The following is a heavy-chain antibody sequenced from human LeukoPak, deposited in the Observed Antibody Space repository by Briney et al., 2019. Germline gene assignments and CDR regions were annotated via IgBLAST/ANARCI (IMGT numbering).Heavy chain of an antibody. CDR2: ITPSGGT. V-gene: IGHV1-2*02. CDR3: ARDRYGDGFAHFDY. J-gene: IGHJ4*02. Sequence: ASVKVSCKTSGYTFTSYAMHWVRQAPGQGLEWMGWITPSGGTNYPQKFQGRVAITRDTSITTAYMDLSRLTSDDTAVYYCARDRYGDGFAHFDYWGQGALVTVSS. CDR1: GYTFTSYA. D-gene: IGHD5-24*01.